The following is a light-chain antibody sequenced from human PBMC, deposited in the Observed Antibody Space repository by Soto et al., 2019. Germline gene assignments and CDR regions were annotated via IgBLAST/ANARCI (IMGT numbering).Light chain of an antibody. J-gene: IGLJ1*01. Sequence: QSVLTQPRSVSGSPGQSVTISCTGTSNDVGDYNFVSWYQQHPGKAPKLIIYDVSQRPSGVPDRFSGSKSGNTASLTISGLQAEDETDYYCCSYAGSSTYVFGTGTQGDRP. CDR2: DVS. V-gene: IGLV2-11*01. CDR1: SNDVGDYNF. CDR3: CSYAGSSTYV.